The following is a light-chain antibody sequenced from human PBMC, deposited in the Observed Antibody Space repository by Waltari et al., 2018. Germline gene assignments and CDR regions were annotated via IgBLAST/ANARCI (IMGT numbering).Light chain of an antibody. V-gene: IGKV3-11*01. Sequence: EIVLTQSPVTLSLSPGDRATLSCRASQSVGRSLSWYQQKPGQPPRLLIYDASTRAAGVPARISGSGSAADFTLTIGSLEREDFAVYFCLERSNWPPTFGGGTTVEI. CDR2: DAS. CDR3: LERSNWPPT. CDR1: QSVGRS. J-gene: IGKJ4*01.